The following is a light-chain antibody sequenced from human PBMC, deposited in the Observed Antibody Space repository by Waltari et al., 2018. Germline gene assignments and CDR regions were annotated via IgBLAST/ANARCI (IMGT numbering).Light chain of an antibody. Sequence: EIVLTQSPGTLSLSPGERATPSCRASQSVSSKNLAWYQQKSGQAPRLLIYGASSRATDIPDRFSGSGSGTDFILTITRLEPEDFAVYYCQQYGSSPYTFGQGTRLEIK. J-gene: IGKJ2*01. CDR2: GAS. CDR3: QQYGSSPYT. V-gene: IGKV3-20*01. CDR1: QSVSSKN.